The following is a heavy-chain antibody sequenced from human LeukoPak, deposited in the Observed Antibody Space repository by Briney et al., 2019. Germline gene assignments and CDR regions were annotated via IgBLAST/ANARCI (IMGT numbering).Heavy chain of an antibody. Sequence: GGSLRLSCAASGFTFSGSAMHWVRQASGKGLEWVGRIRSKANNYATEYAAPVKGRFTISRDDSKNTAYLQMNSLKTEDTAVYYCARGGQWLVHGLGHWGQGTLVTVSS. D-gene: IGHD6-19*01. CDR1: GFTFSGSA. J-gene: IGHJ5*02. CDR3: ARGGQWLVHGLGH. V-gene: IGHV3-73*01. CDR2: IRSKANNYAT.